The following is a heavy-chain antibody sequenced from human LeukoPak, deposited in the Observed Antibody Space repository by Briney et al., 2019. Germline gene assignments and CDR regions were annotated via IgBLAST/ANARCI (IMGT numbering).Heavy chain of an antibody. J-gene: IGHJ4*02. V-gene: IGHV3-43D*03. CDR2: ITWDGGNT. D-gene: IGHD3-10*01. CDR1: GFTFDDYG. CDR3: AKSKKGSAFAHFDF. Sequence: GGSLRLSCASSGFTFDDYGMHWVRHAQGKGLEWVSLITWDGGNTYYADSLKGRFTISRDNSKNSLYLQMNSLRAEDTALYYCAKSKKGSAFAHFDFWGQGTLVTVSS.